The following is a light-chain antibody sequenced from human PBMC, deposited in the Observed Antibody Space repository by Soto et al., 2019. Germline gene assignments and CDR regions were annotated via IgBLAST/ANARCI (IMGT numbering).Light chain of an antibody. V-gene: IGKV3-20*01. CDR3: HHFASSRHP. CDR2: GAS. J-gene: IGKJ2*01. CDR1: QSVSSTY. Sequence: GLTQSPGALSLSPGERATHSCRASQSVSSTYLAWYRHKPGQAPRLLIYGASSRAAGIPDRFSGSGSGTDFTLTISSLEPEDFAVYCCHHFASSRHPFGQGSKV.